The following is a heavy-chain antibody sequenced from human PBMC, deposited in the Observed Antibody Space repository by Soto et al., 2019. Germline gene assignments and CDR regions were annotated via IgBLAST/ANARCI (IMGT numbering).Heavy chain of an antibody. CDR1: GFTFSSYA. J-gene: IGHJ5*02. V-gene: IGHV3-30-3*01. Sequence: QVQLVESGGGVVQPGRSLRLSCAASGFTFSSYAMHWVRQAPGKGLEWVAVISYDGSNKYYADSVKGRFTISRDNSKNELYLQMNSLRAEDTAVYYCASPPGGYMGWFDPWGQGTLVTVSS. CDR2: ISYDGSNK. D-gene: IGHD1-26*01. CDR3: ASPPGGYMGWFDP.